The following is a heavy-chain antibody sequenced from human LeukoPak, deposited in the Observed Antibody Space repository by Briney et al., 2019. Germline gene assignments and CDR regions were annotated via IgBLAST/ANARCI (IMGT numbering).Heavy chain of an antibody. D-gene: IGHD6-6*01. CDR2: ISTSSNYI. J-gene: IGHJ4*02. V-gene: IGHV3-21*01. CDR1: GFTFSSYT. CDR3: ARGEWSSSPFDS. Sequence: GSLRLSCAASGFTFSSYTMNWVRQAPGKGLEWVSFISTSSNYIYYADSVKGRFTISRDNAKNSLYLQMNSLRAEDTAVYYCARGEWSSSPFDSWGQGTLVTVSS.